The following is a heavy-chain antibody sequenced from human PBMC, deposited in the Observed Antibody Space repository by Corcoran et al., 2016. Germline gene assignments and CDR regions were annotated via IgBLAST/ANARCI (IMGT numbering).Heavy chain of an antibody. Sequence: QVQLQQWGAGLLTPSETLSLTCAVYGGPVSDYYWSWIRQPPGKGLEWIGEIGPRGSTNYNPSLRSRAIISRDTSNNQFSLKLSSLTAADTAVYYCARGRGTYYGSGSYDSVDYYGMDVWGQGTRVTVSS. V-gene: IGHV4-34*01. CDR2: IGPRGST. CDR1: GGPVSDYY. J-gene: IGHJ6*02. D-gene: IGHD3-10*01. CDR3: ARGRGTYYGSGSYDSVDYYGMDV.